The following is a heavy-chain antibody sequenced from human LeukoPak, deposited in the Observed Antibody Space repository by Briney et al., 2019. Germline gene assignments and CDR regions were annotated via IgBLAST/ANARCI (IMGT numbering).Heavy chain of an antibody. D-gene: IGHD3-10*01. Sequence: ASVKVSCKASGYTFTSYGISWVRQAPGQGLEWMGWVSAYNGNTNYAQKLQGRVTMTTDTSTSTAYMELRSLRSDDTAVYYCARDKAWFGEFNDAFDIWGQGTMVTVSS. CDR1: GYTFTSYG. V-gene: IGHV1-18*01. J-gene: IGHJ3*02. CDR3: ARDKAWFGEFNDAFDI. CDR2: VSAYNGNT.